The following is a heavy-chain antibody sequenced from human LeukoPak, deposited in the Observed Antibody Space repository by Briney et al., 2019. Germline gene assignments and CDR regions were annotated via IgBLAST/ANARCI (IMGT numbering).Heavy chain of an antibody. Sequence: GGSLRLSCAASGFSFSNSWMHWVRQVPGKGLVWVSRINTDGKTTTYADSVKGRFAISRDNAKSTLYLEMNSLYAEDTAVYFCARDYPPDWGQGTLVAVAA. CDR1: GFSFSNSW. V-gene: IGHV3-74*03. CDR3: ARDYPPD. CDR2: INTDGKTT. J-gene: IGHJ4*02.